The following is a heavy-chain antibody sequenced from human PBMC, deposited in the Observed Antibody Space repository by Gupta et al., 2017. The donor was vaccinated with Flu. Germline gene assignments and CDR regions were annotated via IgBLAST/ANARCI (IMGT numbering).Heavy chain of an antibody. CDR2: ISRSGSTK. D-gene: IGHD3-22*01. J-gene: IGHJ3*01. V-gene: IGHV3-48*03. Sequence: QAPGKGLEWISYISRSGSTKYYADSVKGRFTISRDNAKSSLYLQMNSLRAEDTAVYYCAKALGWYYDSSGKAYDAFDVWGQGTMVTVSS. CDR3: AKALGWYYDSSGKAYDAFDV.